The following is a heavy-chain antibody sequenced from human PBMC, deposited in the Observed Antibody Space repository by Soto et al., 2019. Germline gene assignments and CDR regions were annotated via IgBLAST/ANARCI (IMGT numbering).Heavy chain of an antibody. CDR2: VHHSGTT. CDR3: VRQKGFFDWSSHVTGPGGMDV. J-gene: IGHJ6*02. Sequence: QVQLQQWGAGLLKPSETLSLTCAVNGGSFSGYYWNWIRQSAGKGLEWIGRVHHSGTTNYNPSLKSRLNMSLDTSKNHFSLQLNSVTAADTAMYYCVRQKGFFDWSSHVTGPGGMDVWGQGTSVTVSS. CDR1: GGSFSGYY. D-gene: IGHD3-9*01. V-gene: IGHV4-34*01.